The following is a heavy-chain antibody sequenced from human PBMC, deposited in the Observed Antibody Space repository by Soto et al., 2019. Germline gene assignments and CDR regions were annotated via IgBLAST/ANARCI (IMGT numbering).Heavy chain of an antibody. V-gene: IGHV1-69*06. CDR2: IIPIFGTA. D-gene: IGHD1-1*01. CDR1: GGTFSSYA. Sequence: QVQLVQSGAEVKKPGSSVKVSCKASGGTFSSYAISWVRQAPGQGLEWMGGIIPIFGTANYAQKFQGRVTITADKSTSTAYMELSSLRSEDTAVYYCARVSPGWNATPLSWFDPWGQGTLVTVSS. CDR3: ARVSPGWNATPLSWFDP. J-gene: IGHJ5*02.